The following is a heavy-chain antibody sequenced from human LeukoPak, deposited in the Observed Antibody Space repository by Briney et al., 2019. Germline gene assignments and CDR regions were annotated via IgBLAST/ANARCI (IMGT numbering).Heavy chain of an antibody. V-gene: IGHV1-18*01. Sequence: ASVKVSCKASGYTFTSYGISWVRQAPGQGLEWMGWISAYNGNTNYAQKLQGRVTITTDELTSTVYMELSSLRSEDTAVYYCARVKGYSGYDSFDYWGQGTLVTVSS. CDR2: ISAYNGNT. CDR1: GYTFTSYG. D-gene: IGHD5-12*01. CDR3: ARVKGYSGYDSFDY. J-gene: IGHJ4*02.